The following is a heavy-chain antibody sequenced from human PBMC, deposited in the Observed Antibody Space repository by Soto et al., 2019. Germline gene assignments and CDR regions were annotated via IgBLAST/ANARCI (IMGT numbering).Heavy chain of an antibody. Sequence: SETLSLTCTVSGGSISSGNYYWSWIRQSPGKGLEWIGYIYSTGSSYYNPSLRSRVSMSVDTSKNQFSLKLRSVTAADTALYYCARQRTSVVTQAYFDSWGQGSLVTVPS. D-gene: IGHD2-21*02. CDR2: IYSTGSS. CDR1: GGSISSGNYY. CDR3: ARQRTSVVTQAYFDS. V-gene: IGHV4-30-4*01. J-gene: IGHJ4*02.